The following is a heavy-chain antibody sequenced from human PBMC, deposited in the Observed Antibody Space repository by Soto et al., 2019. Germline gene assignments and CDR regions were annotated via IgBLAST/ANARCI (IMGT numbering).Heavy chain of an antibody. Sequence: SETLSLTCTVSGASVSSGTYYWSWIRQPPGKGLEWIGHIYVTGAVDYNPSLRDRITISQDTSERQFSLNLRLVTAADTAVYYCARLRIDTNNYKWFDPWGQGTLVTVSS. CDR3: ARLRIDTNNYKWFDP. CDR2: IYVTGAV. CDR1: GASVSSGTYY. J-gene: IGHJ5*02. V-gene: IGHV4-31*03. D-gene: IGHD1-20*01.